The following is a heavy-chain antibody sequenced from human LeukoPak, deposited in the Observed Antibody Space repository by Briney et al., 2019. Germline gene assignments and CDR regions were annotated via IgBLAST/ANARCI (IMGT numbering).Heavy chain of an antibody. CDR1: GGSISSSNW. V-gene: IGHV4-4*02. J-gene: IGHJ4*02. CDR3: ARNLEGTMIFN. CDR2: IYHSGST. Sequence: PSETLSLTCAVSGGSISSSNWWSWVRQPPGKGLEWIGEIYHSGSTYYNPPLRSRVTISKDKSKSQFSLKLSSVTAADTAVYFCARNLEGTMIFNWGQGILVTVSS. D-gene: IGHD3-22*01.